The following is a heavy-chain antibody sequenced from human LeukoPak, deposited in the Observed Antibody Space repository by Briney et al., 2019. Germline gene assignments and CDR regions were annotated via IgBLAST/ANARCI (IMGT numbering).Heavy chain of an antibody. V-gene: IGHV3-23*01. CDR1: GFTFSSYA. CDR3: AKVRWFGESPRGYYFDY. J-gene: IGHJ4*02. Sequence: GGSLRLSCAASGFTFSSYAMSWVRQAPGKGLEWVSAISGSGGSTYYADSVKGRFTISRDNSKNTLYLQMNSLRAEDTAVYYCAKVRWFGESPRGYYFDYWGQGTVVTVSS. D-gene: IGHD3-10*01. CDR2: ISGSGGST.